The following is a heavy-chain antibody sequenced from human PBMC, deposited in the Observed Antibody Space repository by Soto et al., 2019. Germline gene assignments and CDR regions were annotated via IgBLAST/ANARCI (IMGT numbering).Heavy chain of an antibody. CDR3: ARSSLEWLLYRNWLDP. CDR1: GGSISSYY. CDR2: IYYSGST. J-gene: IGHJ5*02. V-gene: IGHV4-59*01. Sequence: PSETLSLTCTVSGGSISSYYWSWIRQPPGKGLEWIGYIYYSGSTNYNPSLKSRVTISVDTSKNQFSLKLSSVTAADTAVYYCARSSLEWLLYRNWLDPWGQGTLVTVSS. D-gene: IGHD3-3*01.